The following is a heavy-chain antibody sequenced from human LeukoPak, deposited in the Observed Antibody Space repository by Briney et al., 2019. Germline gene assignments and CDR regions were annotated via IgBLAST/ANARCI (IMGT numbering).Heavy chain of an antibody. D-gene: IGHD5-12*01. CDR2: LYYSGRT. V-gene: IGHV4-59*01. Sequence: SETLSLTCTVSGDSISSYFWCWIRQPPGKGLEWIGCLYYSGRTNYSPSLTSRVTLLADTSKNQFSLKLNSVTAADSAIYYCARDYSGYEFDYWGQGTLVTVSS. CDR1: GDSISSYF. CDR3: ARDYSGYEFDY. J-gene: IGHJ4*02.